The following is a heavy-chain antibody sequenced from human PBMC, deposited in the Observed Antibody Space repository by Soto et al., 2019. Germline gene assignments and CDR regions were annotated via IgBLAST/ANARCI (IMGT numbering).Heavy chain of an antibody. J-gene: IGHJ6*02. V-gene: IGHV3-48*01. CDR3: ARADSGYAHGYYYYGMDV. Sequence: GGSLRLSCAASGFTFSSYSMNWVRQAPGKGLECVSYISSSSSTIYYADSVKGRFTISRDNAKNSLYLQMNSLRAEDTAVYYCARADSGYAHGYYYYGMDVWGQGTTVTVSS. CDR1: GFTFSSYS. D-gene: IGHD5-12*01. CDR2: ISSSSSTI.